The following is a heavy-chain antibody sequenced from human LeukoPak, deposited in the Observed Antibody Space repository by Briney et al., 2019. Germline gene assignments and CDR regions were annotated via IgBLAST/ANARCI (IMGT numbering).Heavy chain of an antibody. CDR2: IYYSGST. CDR1: GGSISSSSYY. CDR3: ATIWSGYFYATSGNGMDV. D-gene: IGHD3-3*01. Sequence: PSETLSLTCTVSGGSISSSSYYWGWIRQPPGKGLEWIGSIYYSGSTYYNPSLKSRVTISVDTSKNQFSLKLSSVTAADTAVYYCATIWSGYFYATSGNGMDVWGQGTTVTVSS. V-gene: IGHV4-39*01. J-gene: IGHJ6*02.